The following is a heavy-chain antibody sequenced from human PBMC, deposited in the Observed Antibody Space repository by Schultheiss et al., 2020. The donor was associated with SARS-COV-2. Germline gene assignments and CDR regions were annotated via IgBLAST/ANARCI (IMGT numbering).Heavy chain of an antibody. Sequence: GGSLRLSCAASGFTFSSYAMHWVRQAPGKGLEYVSAISSNGGSTYYADSVKGRFTISRDNSKNTLYLQMNSLRAEDTAVYYCARLVDYAHFDYWGQGTLVTVSS. CDR2: ISSNGGST. J-gene: IGHJ4*02. CDR3: ARLVDYAHFDY. V-gene: IGHV3-64*04. CDR1: GFTFSSYA. D-gene: IGHD4-17*01.